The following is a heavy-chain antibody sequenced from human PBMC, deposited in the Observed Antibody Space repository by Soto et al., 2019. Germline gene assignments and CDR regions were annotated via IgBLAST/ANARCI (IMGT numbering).Heavy chain of an antibody. V-gene: IGHV4-30-4*01. CDR3: ARNYYYDSSTGGYYYGMDV. CDR1: GGSISSGDYY. Sequence: PSETLSLTCTVSGGSISSGDYYWSWIRQPPGKGLEWIGYIYYSGSTYYNPSLKSRVTISVDTSKNQFSLKLSSVTAADTAVYYCARNYYYDSSTGGYYYGMDVWGQGTTVTVS. J-gene: IGHJ6*02. D-gene: IGHD3-22*01. CDR2: IYYSGST.